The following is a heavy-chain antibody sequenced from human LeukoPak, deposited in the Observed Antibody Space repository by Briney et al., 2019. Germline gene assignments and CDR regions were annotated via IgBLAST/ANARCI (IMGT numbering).Heavy chain of an antibody. J-gene: IGHJ5*02. V-gene: IGHV3-53*01. Sequence: GGSLTLSCAASGFTVSRNYMSWVRQAPGGGLEWVLVIYSGGDTYYADSVKGRFTISRDNSKNTLFLQMNSLRDEDRAVYYCARDGYSRYCYVTWGQGTLVTVSS. CDR1: GFTVSRNY. CDR2: IYSGGDT. CDR3: ARDGYSRYCYVT. D-gene: IGHD6-13*01.